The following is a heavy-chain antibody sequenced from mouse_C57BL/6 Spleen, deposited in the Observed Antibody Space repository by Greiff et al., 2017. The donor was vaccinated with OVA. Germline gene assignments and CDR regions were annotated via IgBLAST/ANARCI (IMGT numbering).Heavy chain of an antibody. Sequence: QVQLQQPGAELVKPGASVKLSCKASGYTFTSYWMQWVKQRPGQGLEWIGEIDPSDSYTNYNQKFKGKATLTVDTSSSTAYMQLSSLTSEDSAVYYCAYGSSAYYAMDYWGQGTSVTVSS. J-gene: IGHJ4*01. CDR1: GYTFTSYW. CDR3: AYGSSAYYAMDY. D-gene: IGHD1-1*01. V-gene: IGHV1-50*01. CDR2: IDPSDSYT.